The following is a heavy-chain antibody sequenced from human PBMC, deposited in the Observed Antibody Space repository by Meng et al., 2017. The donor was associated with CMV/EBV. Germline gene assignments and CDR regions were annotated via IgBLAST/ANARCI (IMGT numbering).Heavy chain of an antibody. D-gene: IGHD6-13*01. J-gene: IGHJ5*02. V-gene: IGHV1-2*02. CDR3: ARDTQRGIAAAGPFDP. CDR1: GYTFTGYY. Sequence: ASVKVSCKASGYTFTGYYMHWVRQAPGQGLEWMGWINPNSGDTNYAQKFQGRVTMTRDTSISTAYMELSRLRSDDTAVYYCARDTQRGIAAAGPFDPWGQGTLVTVSS. CDR2: INPNSGDT.